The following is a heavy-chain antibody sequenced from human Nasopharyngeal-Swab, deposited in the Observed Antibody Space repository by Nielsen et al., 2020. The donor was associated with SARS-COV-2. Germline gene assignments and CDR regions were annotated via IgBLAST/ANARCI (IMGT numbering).Heavy chain of an antibody. Sequence: GESLRLSCAASGFTFSSYAMHWVRQAPGKGLEWVAVTSYDGSKKYYADSVKGRFTISRDNSKNTLYLQMNSLRAEDTAVYYCARDQGSSWYTYYYYYGMDVWGQGTTVTVSS. V-gene: IGHV3-30-3*01. D-gene: IGHD6-13*01. CDR1: GFTFSSYA. J-gene: IGHJ6*02. CDR3: ARDQGSSWYTYYYYYGMDV. CDR2: TSYDGSKK.